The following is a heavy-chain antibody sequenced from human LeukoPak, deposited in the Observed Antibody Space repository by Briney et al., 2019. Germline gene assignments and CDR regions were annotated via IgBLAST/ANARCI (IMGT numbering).Heavy chain of an antibody. V-gene: IGHV5-51*01. J-gene: IGHJ4*02. D-gene: IGHD3-22*01. CDR3: ARHGSYYDDSSGYYGSLDY. CDR2: IYPGDSDT. Sequence: GESLKISCKGSGYSFTIYWIGWVRQMPGKGLEWMGIIYPGDSDTRYSPSFQGQVTISADKSISTAYLQWSSLKASDTAMYYCARHGSYYDDSSGYYGSLDYWGQGTLVTVSS. CDR1: GYSFTIYW.